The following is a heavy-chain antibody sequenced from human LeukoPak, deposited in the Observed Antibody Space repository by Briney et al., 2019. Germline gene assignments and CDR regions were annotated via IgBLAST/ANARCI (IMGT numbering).Heavy chain of an antibody. CDR3: ARERYSSSSDYYYYMDV. CDR1: GGSISSSSYY. V-gene: IGHV4-39*02. D-gene: IGHD6-6*01. J-gene: IGHJ6*03. Sequence: KPSETLFLTCTVSGGSISSSSYYWGWIRQPPGKGLEWIGSIYYSGSTYYNPSLKSRVTISVDTSKNQFSLKLSSVTAADTAVYYCARERYSSSSDYYYYMDVWGKGTTVTASS. CDR2: IYYSGST.